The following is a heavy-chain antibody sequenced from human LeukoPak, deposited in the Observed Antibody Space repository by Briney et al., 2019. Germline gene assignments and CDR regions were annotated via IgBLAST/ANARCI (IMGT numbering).Heavy chain of an antibody. Sequence: KPSETLSPTCTVSGGSISGHYWTWIRQPPGKGLEWIGQIHYSGRPDYNPSLKSRVTISVDTSKNQLSLKVTSVTGADTAVYYCARFGVDYDMDVWGQGTTVTVSS. CDR3: ARFGVDYDMDV. D-gene: IGHD3-16*01. J-gene: IGHJ6*02. V-gene: IGHV4-59*11. CDR1: GGSISGHY. CDR2: IHYSGRP.